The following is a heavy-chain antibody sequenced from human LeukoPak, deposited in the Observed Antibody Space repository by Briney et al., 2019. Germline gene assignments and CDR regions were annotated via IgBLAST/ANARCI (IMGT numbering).Heavy chain of an antibody. CDR2: ISYDGSNK. J-gene: IGHJ6*02. D-gene: IGHD3-10*01. Sequence: ETGGSLRLSCAASGFTFSSYGMHWVRQAPGKGLEWVAVISYDGSNKYYADSVKGRFTISRDNSKNTLYLQMNSLRAEDTAVYYCAKYTEWFGELCLYGMDVWGQGTTVTVSS. CDR1: GFTFSSYG. CDR3: AKYTEWFGELCLYGMDV. V-gene: IGHV3-30*18.